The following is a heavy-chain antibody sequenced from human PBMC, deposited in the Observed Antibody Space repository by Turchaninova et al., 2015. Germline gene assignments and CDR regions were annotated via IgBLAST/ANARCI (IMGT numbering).Heavy chain of an antibody. CDR2: SYRSGST. Sequence: QVRLQESGPGLVRPSETLSLTCAVSGSPIRSGYYWGWIRQPPWKGLEWTGGSYRSGSTYYNPSLKSRVTISVDTSKNQFSLKLSSGTAADTAVYYCARQSLSQSSRPGALDSWGQGTLVTVSS. D-gene: IGHD1-26*01. V-gene: IGHV4-38-2*01. CDR1: GSPIRSGYY. J-gene: IGHJ4*02. CDR3: ARQSLSQSSRPGALDS.